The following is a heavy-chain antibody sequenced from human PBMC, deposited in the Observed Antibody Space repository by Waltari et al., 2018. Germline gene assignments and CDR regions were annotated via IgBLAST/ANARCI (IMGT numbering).Heavy chain of an antibody. V-gene: IGHV3-30*18. D-gene: IGHD6-19*01. CDR1: GFTVSSNY. J-gene: IGHJ4*02. Sequence: VQLVESGGGLIQPGGSLRLSCAASGFTVSSNYMSWVRQAPGKGLEWVAVISYDGSNKYYADSVKGRFTISRDNSKNTLYLQMNSLRAEDTAVYYCAKDLYSSGWFDYWGQGTLVTVSS. CDR2: ISYDGSNK. CDR3: AKDLYSSGWFDY.